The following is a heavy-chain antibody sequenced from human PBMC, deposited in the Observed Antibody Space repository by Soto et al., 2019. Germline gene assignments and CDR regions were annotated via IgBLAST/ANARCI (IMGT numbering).Heavy chain of an antibody. Sequence: LSLTSAVYGGSFSGYYRSWIREPPGKGLEWIGEINHSGSTNYNPSLKSRVTISVDTSKNQFSLKLSSVTAADTGVYYCERPNGMDVWGQGTTVTVSS. J-gene: IGHJ6*02. CDR3: ERPNGMDV. V-gene: IGHV4-34*01. CDR2: INHSGST. CDR1: GGSFSGYY.